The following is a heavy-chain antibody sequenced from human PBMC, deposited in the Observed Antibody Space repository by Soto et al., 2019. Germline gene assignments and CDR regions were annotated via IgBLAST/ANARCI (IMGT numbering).Heavy chain of an antibody. CDR2: ISGSGGGT. Sequence: GGSLRLSCAASGFTFSSYAMSWVRQAPGKGLEWVSLISGSGGGTYYTDYVKGRFTISRDNSKNTLYLQMNSLRAEDTAVFYCAKHLSNGSPDYWGQGTLVTVS. CDR3: AKHLSNGSPDY. V-gene: IGHV3-23*01. J-gene: IGHJ4*02. CDR1: GFTFSSYA. D-gene: IGHD2-15*01.